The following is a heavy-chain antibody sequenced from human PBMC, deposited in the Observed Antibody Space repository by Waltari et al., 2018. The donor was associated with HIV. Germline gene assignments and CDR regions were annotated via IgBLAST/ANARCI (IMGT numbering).Heavy chain of an antibody. D-gene: IGHD1-26*01. Sequence: QVQLQQWGAGLLKPSETLSLTCAVYGGSFSGYYWSWIRQPPGKGLEWIGEINHSGSTNYNPSLKSRVTISVDTSKNQFSLKLSSVTAADTAVYYCASRRWELAPIDYWGQGTLVTVSS. J-gene: IGHJ4*02. CDR1: GGSFSGYY. V-gene: IGHV4-34*01. CDR2: INHSGST. CDR3: ASRRWELAPIDY.